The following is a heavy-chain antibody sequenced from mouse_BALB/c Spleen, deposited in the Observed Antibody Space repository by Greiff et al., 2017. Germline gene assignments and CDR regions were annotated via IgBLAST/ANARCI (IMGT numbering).Heavy chain of an antibody. V-gene: IGHV2-9*02. CDR3: ARADDGYGYAMDY. J-gene: IGHJ4*01. CDR2: IWAGGST. CDR1: GFSLTSYG. Sequence: VKLVESGPGLVAPSQSLSITCTVSGFSLTSYGVHWVRQPPGKGLEWLGVIWAGGSTNYNSALMSRLSISKDNSKSQVFLKMNSLQTDDTAMYYCARADDGYGYAMDYWGQGTSVTVSS. D-gene: IGHD2-3*01.